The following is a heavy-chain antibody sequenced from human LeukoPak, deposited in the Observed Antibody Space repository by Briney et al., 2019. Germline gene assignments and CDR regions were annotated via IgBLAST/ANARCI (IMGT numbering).Heavy chain of an antibody. CDR2: ISAYNGNT. CDR3: ARAPPRIAVAGWPLDY. D-gene: IGHD6-19*01. J-gene: IGHJ4*02. V-gene: IGHV1-18*01. CDR1: GYTFTSYG. Sequence: GASVKVSCKASGYTFTSYGISWVRQAPGQGLEWMGWISAYNGNTNYAQKLQGRVTMTTDTSTSTAYMELRSLRSDDTAVYYCARAPPRIAVAGWPLDYWGQGTLVTVSS.